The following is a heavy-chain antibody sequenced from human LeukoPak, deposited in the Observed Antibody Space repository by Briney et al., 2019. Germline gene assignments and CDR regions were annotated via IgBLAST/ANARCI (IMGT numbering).Heavy chain of an antibody. Sequence: GASVKVSCKASGGTFSSYAISWVRQAPEQGLEWMGGIIPIFGTANYAQKFQGRVTITADESTSTAYMELSSLRSEDTAVYYCARSRGSGYYALDYWGQGTLVTVSS. CDR1: GGTFSSYA. J-gene: IGHJ4*02. V-gene: IGHV1-69*13. D-gene: IGHD3-22*01. CDR2: IIPIFGTA. CDR3: ARSRGSGYYALDY.